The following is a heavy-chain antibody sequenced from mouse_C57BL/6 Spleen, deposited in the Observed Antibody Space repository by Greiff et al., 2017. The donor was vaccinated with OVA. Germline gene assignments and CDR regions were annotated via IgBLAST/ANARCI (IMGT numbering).Heavy chain of an antibody. CDR3: TKIYYDYWYFDV. V-gene: IGHV1-5*01. J-gene: IGHJ1*03. D-gene: IGHD2-4*01. CDR2: IYPGNSDT. CDR1: GYTFTSYW. Sequence: VQLQQSGTVLARPGASVKMSCKTSGYTFTSYWMHWVKQRPGQGLEWIGAIYPGNSDTSYNQKFKGKAKLTAVTSASTAYMELSSLTNEDSAVYYCTKIYYDYWYFDVWGTGTTVTVSS.